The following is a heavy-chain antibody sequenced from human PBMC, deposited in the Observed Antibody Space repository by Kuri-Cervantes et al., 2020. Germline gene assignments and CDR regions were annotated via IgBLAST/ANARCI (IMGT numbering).Heavy chain of an antibody. J-gene: IGHJ3*02. CDR1: GYTFTSYA. Sequence: ASVKVSCKASGYTFTSYAMNWVRQAPGQGLEWMGWINTNTGNPTYAQGFTGRFVFSLDTSVSTAYLQISSLKAEDTAVYYCAREHDWNDELGAFDIWGQGTMVTVSS. D-gene: IGHD1-1*01. CDR3: AREHDWNDELGAFDI. V-gene: IGHV7-4-1*02. CDR2: INTNTGNP.